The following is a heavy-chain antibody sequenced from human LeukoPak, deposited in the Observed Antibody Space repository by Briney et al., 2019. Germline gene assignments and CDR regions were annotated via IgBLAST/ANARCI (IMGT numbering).Heavy chain of an antibody. V-gene: IGHV4-4*07. D-gene: IGHD2-2*01. Sequence: PSETLSLTCTVSGGSISSYYWSWIRQPAGKGLEWIGRIYTSGSTNYNPSLKSRVTMSVDTSKNQFSLKLSSVTAADTAVYYCARDRVVPAAQLYYYYMDVWGKGTTVTVSS. CDR1: GGSISSYY. J-gene: IGHJ6*03. CDR2: IYTSGST. CDR3: ARDRVVPAAQLYYYYMDV.